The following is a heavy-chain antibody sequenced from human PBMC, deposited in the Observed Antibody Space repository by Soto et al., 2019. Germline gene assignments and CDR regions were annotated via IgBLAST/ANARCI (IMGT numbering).Heavy chain of an antibody. V-gene: IGHV3-30*18. J-gene: IGHJ6*04. CDR1: AFAFSSFG. CDR2: ISYDGSSK. D-gene: IGHD2-21*01. Sequence: QEQLEESGGGVVQPGRSLRLSCAASAFAFSSFGMHWVRQAPGKGVEWVATISYDGSSKYYTDSVKGRFTISRDDSKSTLFLQMSSLRAEDTAVYYCAKSDVQWIAMERSYNSVLDGWGKGITGNVSS. CDR3: AKSDVQWIAMERSYNSVLDG.